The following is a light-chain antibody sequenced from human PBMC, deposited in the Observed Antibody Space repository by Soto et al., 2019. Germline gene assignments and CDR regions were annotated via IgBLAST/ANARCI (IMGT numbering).Light chain of an antibody. CDR2: KNN. CDR1: SSNIGNDY. Sequence: QSVLTQPPSASGTTGQRVTISCSGSSSNIGNDYVCWYQQLPGTAPTLLIYKNNQRPSGVPARFSGSKSVTSASQAISGLRSEDEADYYCVAWDDSLSGYVFGTGTKVTVL. CDR3: VAWDDSLSGYV. V-gene: IGLV1-47*01. J-gene: IGLJ1*01.